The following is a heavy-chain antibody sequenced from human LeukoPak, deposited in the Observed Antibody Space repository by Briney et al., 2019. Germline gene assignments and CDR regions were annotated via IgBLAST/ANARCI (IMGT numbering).Heavy chain of an antibody. D-gene: IGHD5-24*01. J-gene: IGHJ4*02. Sequence: SETLSLTCTVSGGSISSYYWSWIRQPPGKGLEWIGYIYYSGSTNYNPSLKSRVTISVDTSKNQFSLKLSSVTAADTAVYYCARIRDGYNSIFDYWGQGTLVTVSS. V-gene: IGHV4-59*01. CDR1: GGSISSYY. CDR3: ARIRDGYNSIFDY. CDR2: IYYSGST.